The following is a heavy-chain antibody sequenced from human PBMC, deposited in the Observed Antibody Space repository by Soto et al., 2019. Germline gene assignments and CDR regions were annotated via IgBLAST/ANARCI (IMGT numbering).Heavy chain of an antibody. CDR3: ARVGMWLRSNTDY. CDR2: MNPNSGNT. CDR1: GYTFTSYD. D-gene: IGHD5-12*01. Sequence: ASVKVSCKASGYTFTSYDINWVRQATGQGLEWMGWMNPNSGNTGYAQKFQGRVTMARNTSISTAYMELSSLRSEDTAVYYCARVGMWLRSNTDYWGQGTLVTVSS. V-gene: IGHV1-8*01. J-gene: IGHJ4*02.